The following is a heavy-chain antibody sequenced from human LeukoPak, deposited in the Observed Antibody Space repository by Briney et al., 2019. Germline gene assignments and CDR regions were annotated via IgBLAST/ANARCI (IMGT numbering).Heavy chain of an antibody. V-gene: IGHV3-23*01. J-gene: IGHJ6*02. CDR2: MSGSGGST. D-gene: IGHD3-10*01. Sequence: GGSLRLSCAASGFTFSSYAMSWVRQAPGKGLEWVSAMSGSGGSTYYADSVKGRFTISRDNSKNTLFLQMNSLRAEDTALYYCAKGSGIPSPWYYGMDVWGQGTTVTVSS. CDR3: AKGSGIPSPWYYGMDV. CDR1: GFTFSSYA.